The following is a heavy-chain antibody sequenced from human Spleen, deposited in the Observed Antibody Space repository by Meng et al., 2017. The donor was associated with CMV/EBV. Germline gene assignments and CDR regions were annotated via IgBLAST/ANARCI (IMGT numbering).Heavy chain of an antibody. D-gene: IGHD3-16*01. CDR3: ARDAPGAFSFQDY. J-gene: IGHJ4*02. CDR2: IIPVLRLT. V-gene: IGHV1-69*04. CDR1: EGTPRGYT. Sequence: SVKVSCKVSEGTPRGYTITWVRQAPGQGLEWMGRIIPVLRLTDYAQKFQGRVKLTADTSTRTTYMELRSLRSEDTGVYFCARDAPGAFSFQDYWGQGTLVTVSS.